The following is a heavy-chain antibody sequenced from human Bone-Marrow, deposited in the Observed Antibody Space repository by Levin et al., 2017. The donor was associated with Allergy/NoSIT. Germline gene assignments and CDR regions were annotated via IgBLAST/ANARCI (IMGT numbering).Heavy chain of an antibody. CDR2: ITSSGDGT. V-gene: IGHV3-48*02. D-gene: IGHD3-22*01. CDR3: ARDPARGYYDSSGYSGDH. Sequence: PGGSPRLSCAASGFTFRHYTMNWVRQAPGKGLEWVSCITSSGDGTYYADSVKGRFTISRDNAKNSLYLQLNRLRDEDTAMYYCARDPARGYYDSSGYSGDHWGQGTLVTVSS. J-gene: IGHJ4*02. CDR1: GFTFRHYT.